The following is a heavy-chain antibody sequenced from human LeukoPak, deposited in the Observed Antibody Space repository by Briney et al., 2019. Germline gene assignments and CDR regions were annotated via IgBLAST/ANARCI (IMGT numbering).Heavy chain of an antibody. CDR1: GYTFTSYD. D-gene: IGHD1-7*01. Sequence: GASVKVSCKASGYTFTSYDINWVRQATGQGLEWMGWMNPNSGNTGYAQKFQGRVTMTRNTSISTAYMELSSLRSEDTAVYYCARSETGTTPHDYWGQGTLVTVSS. J-gene: IGHJ4*02. CDR2: MNPNSGNT. CDR3: ARSETGTTPHDY. V-gene: IGHV1-8*01.